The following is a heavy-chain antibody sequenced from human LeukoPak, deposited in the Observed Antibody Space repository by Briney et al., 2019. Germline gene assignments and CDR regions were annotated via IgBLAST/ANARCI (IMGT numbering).Heavy chain of an antibody. D-gene: IGHD6-19*01. Sequence: SQTLSLTCTVSGGSISSHDSYWNGIRQHPGKGLEWIAYIYFSGSTYYNPSLRSRVSISVDTSKNQFSLKLSSVTAADTAVYYCASSKTNSDSSGWYAWVDPWGQGTLVTVSS. V-gene: IGHV4-31*03. CDR3: ASSKTNSDSSGWYAWVDP. CDR1: GGSISSHDSY. CDR2: IYFSGST. J-gene: IGHJ5*02.